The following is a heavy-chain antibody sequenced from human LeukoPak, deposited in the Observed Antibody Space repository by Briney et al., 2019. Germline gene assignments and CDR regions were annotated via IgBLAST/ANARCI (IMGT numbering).Heavy chain of an antibody. CDR1: GGSISSYY. CDR2: INHSGST. CDR3: ARQKRGYNYGMDV. V-gene: IGHV4-34*01. D-gene: IGHD5-12*01. Sequence: SGTLSLTCTVSGGSISSYYWSWIRQPPGKGLEWIGEINHSGSTNYNPSLKSRVTISVDTSKNQFSLKLSSVTAADTAVYYCARQKRGYNYGMDVWGKGTTVTVSS. J-gene: IGHJ6*04.